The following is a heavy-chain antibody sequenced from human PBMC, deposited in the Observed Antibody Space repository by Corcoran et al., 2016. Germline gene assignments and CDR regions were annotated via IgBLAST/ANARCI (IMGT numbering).Heavy chain of an antibody. Sequence: QVQLVESGGGVVQPGRSLRLSCAASGFTFSSYGMHWVRQAPGKGLEWVAVIWYDGSNKYYADSVKGRFTISRDNSKNTLYLQMSSLRAEDTALYYCARGFPVSDSSVYYPTGLDYWGQGTLVTVSS. D-gene: IGHD3-22*01. V-gene: IGHV3-33*01. J-gene: IGHJ4*02. CDR1: GFTFSSYG. CDR2: IWYDGSNK. CDR3: ARGFPVSDSSVYYPTGLDY.